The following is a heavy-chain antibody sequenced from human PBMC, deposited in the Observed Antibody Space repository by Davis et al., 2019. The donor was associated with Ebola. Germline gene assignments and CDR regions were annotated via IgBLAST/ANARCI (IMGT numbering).Heavy chain of an antibody. Sequence: GESLKISCKGSGYSFTNYWIGWVRQMPGKGLEWVGIIYPGDSDTRYSPSFQGQVTISADKSISTAYLQWSSLKASDTAMYFCARHVMGYCFRTSCLFDPWGQGTLVTVSS. CDR2: IYPGDSDT. V-gene: IGHV5-51*01. D-gene: IGHD2-2*01. J-gene: IGHJ5*02. CDR3: ARHVMGYCFRTSCLFDP. CDR1: GYSFTNYW.